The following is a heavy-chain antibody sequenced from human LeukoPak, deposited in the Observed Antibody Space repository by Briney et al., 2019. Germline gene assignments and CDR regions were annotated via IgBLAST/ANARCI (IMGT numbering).Heavy chain of an antibody. Sequence: SETLSLTCAVSDDSFSSHYWTWIRQPPGKGLEWIGYFSYIGSTNYNPSLKSRVTISIDTSKNQFSLKLSSVTAADTAVYYCARDLVTVTKGFDIWGQGTMVSVSS. J-gene: IGHJ3*02. CDR3: ARDLVTVTKGFDI. V-gene: IGHV4-59*11. CDR2: FSYIGST. CDR1: DDSFSSHY. D-gene: IGHD4-17*01.